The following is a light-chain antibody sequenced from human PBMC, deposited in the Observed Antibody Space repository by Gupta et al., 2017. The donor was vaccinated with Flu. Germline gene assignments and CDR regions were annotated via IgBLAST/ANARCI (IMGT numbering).Light chain of an antibody. CDR3: QQYDNWPSLT. Sequence: ASLSGSPGERVTLSCRASQNVHANLAWYQHKPGQAPRLLVYGASNRATDIPARFSGSGDGTDFTLAISSLQSEDVAVYYCQQYDNWPSLTFGGGTKVEI. CDR2: GAS. J-gene: IGKJ4*01. CDR1: QNVHAN. V-gene: IGKV3-15*01.